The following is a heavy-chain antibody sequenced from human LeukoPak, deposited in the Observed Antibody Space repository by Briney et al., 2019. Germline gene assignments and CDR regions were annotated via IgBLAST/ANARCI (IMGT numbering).Heavy chain of an antibody. CDR1: GYTFTGYY. D-gene: IGHD2/OR15-2a*01. Sequence: ATVKVSCKASGYTFTGYYMHWVRQAPGQGLEWMGWINPNSGGTNYAQKFQGRVTMTRDTSISTAYMELSRLRSDDTAVYYCARIIASLLDAFDIWGQGTMVTVSS. J-gene: IGHJ3*02. CDR2: INPNSGGT. V-gene: IGHV1-2*02. CDR3: ARIIASLLDAFDI.